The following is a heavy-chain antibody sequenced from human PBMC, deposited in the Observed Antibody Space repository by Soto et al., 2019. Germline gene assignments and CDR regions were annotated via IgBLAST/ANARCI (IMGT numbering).Heavy chain of an antibody. CDR1: GGSISSGDYY. D-gene: IGHD3-3*01. V-gene: IGHV4-30-4*01. J-gene: IGHJ4*02. CDR3: ARAKKYYDFWSGYSTIDY. CDR2: IYYSGST. Sequence: PSETLSLTCIVSGGSISSGDYYWSWIRQPPGKGLEWIGYIYYSGSTYYNPSLKSRVTISVDTSKNQFSLKLSSVTAADTAVYYCARAKKYYDFWSGYSTIDYWGQGTLVTVSS.